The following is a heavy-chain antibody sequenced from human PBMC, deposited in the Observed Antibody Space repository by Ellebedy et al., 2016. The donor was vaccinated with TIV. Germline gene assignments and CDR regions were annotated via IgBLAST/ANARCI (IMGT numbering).Heavy chain of an antibody. D-gene: IGHD6-13*01. Sequence: GSLRLSCTVSSGSITGHHWSWVRRPPGKGLEWIGYIHYSGRTNYNPSLESRITISVDTSKNQFSLTLSSVTAADTAVYYCAQLSAIATAGPNYYHSMDVWGQGTTVTVSS. J-gene: IGHJ6*02. CDR1: SGSITGHH. CDR3: AQLSAIATAGPNYYHSMDV. CDR2: IHYSGRT. V-gene: IGHV4-59*11.